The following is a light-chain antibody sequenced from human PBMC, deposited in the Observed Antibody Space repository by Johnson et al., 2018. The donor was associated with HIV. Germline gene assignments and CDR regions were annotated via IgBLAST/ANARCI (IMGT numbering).Light chain of an antibody. Sequence: QSVLTQPPSVSAAPGQRVTISCSGSSSNIGNNYVSWYQQLPGTAPKLLIYENNKRPSGIPDRFSGSKSGTSATLGITGLQTGDEADYYCGTWDNSLSVYVVGTGTKVTVL. V-gene: IGLV1-51*02. CDR3: GTWDNSLSVYV. J-gene: IGLJ1*01. CDR1: SSNIGNNY. CDR2: ENN.